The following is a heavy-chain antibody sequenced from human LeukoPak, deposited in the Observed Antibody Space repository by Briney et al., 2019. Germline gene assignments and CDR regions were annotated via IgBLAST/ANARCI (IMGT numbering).Heavy chain of an antibody. CDR1: GFTFSSYS. CDR2: ISSSSSTI. Sequence: GGSLRLSCAASGFTFSSYSMNWVRQAPGKGLEWVSYISSSSSTIYYADSVKGRFTISRDNAKNSLYLQMNSLGAEDTALYYCARGDANWGYYFDYWGQGTLVTVSS. CDR3: ARGDANWGYYFDY. J-gene: IGHJ4*02. D-gene: IGHD7-27*01. V-gene: IGHV3-48*04.